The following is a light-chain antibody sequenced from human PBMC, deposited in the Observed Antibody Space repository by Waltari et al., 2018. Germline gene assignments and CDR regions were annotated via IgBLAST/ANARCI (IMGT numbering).Light chain of an antibody. J-gene: IGKJ4*01. V-gene: IGKV3-15*01. CDR1: QSISSN. Sequence: EIVMTQSPATLSVPPGGSATVSCRASQSISSNLAWYQQKPGLAPRLLIYGSSTRAPGIPARFSGSGSGTEFTLTISSLQSEDFAVYSCQQYNNWPPTFGGGTKVEIK. CDR2: GSS. CDR3: QQYNNWPPT.